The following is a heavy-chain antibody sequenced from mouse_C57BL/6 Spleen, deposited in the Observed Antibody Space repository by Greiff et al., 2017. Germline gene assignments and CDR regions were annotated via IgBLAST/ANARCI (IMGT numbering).Heavy chain of an antibody. J-gene: IGHJ3*01. CDR2: INPNNGGT. CDR1: GYTFTDYN. Sequence: EVQLQQSGPELVKPGASVKIPCKASGYTFTDYNMDWVKQSHGKSLEWIGDINPNNGGTIYNQKFKGKATLTVDKSSSTAYMELRSLTSEDTAVYYCARSSITTVVATPFAYWGQGTLVTVSA. CDR3: ARSSITTVVATPFAY. D-gene: IGHD1-1*01. V-gene: IGHV1-18*01.